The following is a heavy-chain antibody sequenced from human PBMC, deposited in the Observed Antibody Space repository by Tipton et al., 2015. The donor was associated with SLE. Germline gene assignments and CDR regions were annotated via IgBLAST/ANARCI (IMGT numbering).Heavy chain of an antibody. CDR2: INHSGST. CDR1: GGSISSSNW. CDR3: ARGYSSFDY. Sequence: TLSLTCAVSGGSISSSNWWSWVRQPPGKGLEWIGEINHSGSTNYNPSLKSRVTISVDTSKNQFSLKLSSVTAADTAVYYCARGYSSFDYWGQGTLVTVSS. J-gene: IGHJ4*02. V-gene: IGHV4-4*02. D-gene: IGHD5-18*01.